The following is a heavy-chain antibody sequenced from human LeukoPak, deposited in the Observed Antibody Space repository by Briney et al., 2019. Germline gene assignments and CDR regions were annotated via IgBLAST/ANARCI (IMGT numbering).Heavy chain of an antibody. J-gene: IGHJ4*02. Sequence: GGSLRLSCAASGFTFSSYRMNWVRQAPGKGLEWVSSISSSSSYIYYADSVKGRFTISRDNAKNSLYLQMNSLRAEDTAVYYCARAGDRYYYDSSGYYPDYWGQGTLVTVSS. D-gene: IGHD3-22*01. CDR2: ISSSSSYI. V-gene: IGHV3-21*01. CDR1: GFTFSSYR. CDR3: ARAGDRYYYDSSGYYPDY.